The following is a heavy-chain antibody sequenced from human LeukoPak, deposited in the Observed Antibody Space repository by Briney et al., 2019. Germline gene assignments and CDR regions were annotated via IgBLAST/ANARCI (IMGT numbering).Heavy chain of an antibody. D-gene: IGHD6-13*01. CDR1: GYTFTGYY. CDR2: INPNSGGT. V-gene: IGHV1-2*02. Sequence: ASVKVSCKASGYTFTGYYMHWVRQAPGQGLEWMGWINPNSGGTNYAQKFQGRFTMTRDTSISTAYMELSRLRSDDTAVYYCARGSSSWYPLYDYWGQGTLVTVSS. J-gene: IGHJ4*02. CDR3: ARGSSSWYPLYDY.